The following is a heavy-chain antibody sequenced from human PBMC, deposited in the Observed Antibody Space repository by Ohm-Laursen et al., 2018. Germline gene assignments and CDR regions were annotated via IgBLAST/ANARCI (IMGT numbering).Heavy chain of an antibody. CDR2: ISSSGSTI. J-gene: IGHJ4*02. D-gene: IGHD3-10*01. CDR1: GFTFSSYE. CDR3: ARLATGSSSYYFDY. V-gene: IGHV3-48*03. Sequence: GSPRLSCAASGFTFSSYEMNWVRQPPGKGLEWVSYISSSGSTIYHADSVKGRFTISRDNAKNSLYLQMNSLRAEDTAVYYCARLATGSSSYYFDYWGQGTLVTVSS.